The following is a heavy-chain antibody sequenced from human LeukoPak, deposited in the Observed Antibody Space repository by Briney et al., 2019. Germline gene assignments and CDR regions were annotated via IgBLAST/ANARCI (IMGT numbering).Heavy chain of an antibody. Sequence: ASVKVSCKASGYTFTSYAMNWVRQAPGQGLEWMGLINTNTGNPTNAQGFTGRFVFSLDTSVSTPHLQISSLKAEDTAVYYCARGEAVRMRELSWVWFDPWGQGTLVTVAS. CDR3: ARGEAVRMRELSWVWFDP. CDR1: GYTFTSYA. CDR2: INTNTGNP. V-gene: IGHV7-4-1*02. J-gene: IGHJ5*02. D-gene: IGHD3-16*02.